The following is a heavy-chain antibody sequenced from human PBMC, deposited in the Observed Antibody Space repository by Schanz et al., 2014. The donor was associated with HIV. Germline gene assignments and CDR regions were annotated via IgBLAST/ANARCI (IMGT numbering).Heavy chain of an antibody. D-gene: IGHD1-26*01. CDR2: ISYDGTDK. CDR3: AKGIMGATEYYYGMDV. J-gene: IGHJ6*02. V-gene: IGHV3-30-3*01. Sequence: VQLLESGGGLVRPGGSLRLSCAASGLTFSNYAMSWVRQAPGKGLEWVAVISYDGTDKYYADSVKGRFTISRDNANNFVYLEMNGLRVEDTALYYCAKGIMGATEYYYGMDVWGQGTMVTVSS. CDR1: GLTFSNYA.